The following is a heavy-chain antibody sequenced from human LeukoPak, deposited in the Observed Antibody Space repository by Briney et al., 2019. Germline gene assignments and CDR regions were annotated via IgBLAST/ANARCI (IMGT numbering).Heavy chain of an antibody. V-gene: IGHV3-23*01. J-gene: IGHJ4*02. D-gene: IGHD3-22*01. CDR3: AKSIQADHESSGYYLTFDH. Sequence: GGSLRLSCAASGFTFSIYAMSWVRQAPGKGLEWVSSISGSGGGTYYADSVKGRFTISRDNSQHTLFLQLNSLRAEDTAVYYCAKSIQADHESSGYYLTFDHWGQGALVTVSS. CDR1: GFTFSIYA. CDR2: ISGSGGGT.